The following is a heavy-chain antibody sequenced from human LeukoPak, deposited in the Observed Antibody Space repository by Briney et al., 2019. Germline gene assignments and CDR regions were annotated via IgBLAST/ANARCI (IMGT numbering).Heavy chain of an antibody. J-gene: IGHJ4*02. D-gene: IGHD3-22*01. CDR2: INHSGST. V-gene: IGHV4-34*01. CDR3: AVGYYDSIDY. CDR1: GGSFSGYY. Sequence: SETLSLTCAVYGGSFSGYYWSWIRQPPGKGLEWIGEINHSGSTNYNPSLKSRVTISVDTSKNQFSLKLSSVTAADTAAYYCAVGYYDSIDYWGQGTLVTVSS.